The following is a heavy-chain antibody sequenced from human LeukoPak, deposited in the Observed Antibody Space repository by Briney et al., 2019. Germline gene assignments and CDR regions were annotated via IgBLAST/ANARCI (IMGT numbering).Heavy chain of an antibody. Sequence: GGSLRLSCAASGFTVSSNYMSWVRQAPGKGLEWVSVIYSGGSTYYADSVKGRFTISRDNSKNTLYLQMNSLRAEDTAVYYCARRDAAMVCVYWGQGTLVTVSS. CDR1: GFTVSSNY. V-gene: IGHV3-53*01. CDR3: ARRDAAMVCVY. D-gene: IGHD5-18*01. CDR2: IYSGGST. J-gene: IGHJ4*02.